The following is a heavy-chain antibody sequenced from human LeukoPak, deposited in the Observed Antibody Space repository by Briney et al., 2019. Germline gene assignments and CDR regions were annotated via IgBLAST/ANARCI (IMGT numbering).Heavy chain of an antibody. CDR2: ISAYNGET. D-gene: IGHD3-10*01. V-gene: IGHV1-18*01. Sequence: ASVKVSCKASGYTFTSYGISWVRQAPGQGLEWMGWISAYNGETNYPQKLQGRVTMTTDTSTTTAYMELRSLRSDDTAVYYCARGYYYYYGMDVWGQGTTVTVSS. CDR1: GYTFTSYG. CDR3: ARGYYYYYGMDV. J-gene: IGHJ6*02.